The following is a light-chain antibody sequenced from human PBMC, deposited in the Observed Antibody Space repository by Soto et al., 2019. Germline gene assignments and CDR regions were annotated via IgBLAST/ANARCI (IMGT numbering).Light chain of an antibody. CDR2: DVS. V-gene: IGKV1-33*01. Sequence: DIQMTQSPSSLSASVGDRVTITCQASQDIRKYLNWYHQKPGKAPKLLIYDVSNLETGVPSRFSRGGSGTYFALTIRGLQPEDIATYYCQRYNSLPRTFGEGTKVEIK. CDR3: QRYNSLPRT. J-gene: IGKJ1*01. CDR1: QDIRKY.